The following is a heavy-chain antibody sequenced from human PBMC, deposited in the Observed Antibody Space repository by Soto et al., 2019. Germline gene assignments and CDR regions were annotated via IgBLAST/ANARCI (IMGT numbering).Heavy chain of an antibody. CDR1: GFMFDSYG. V-gene: IGHV3-33*06. Sequence: QVQLVESGGGVVQAGRSLRLSCAASGFMFDSYGMHWVRQTPGKGLEWVAVIGYDGSSEFYSDSVKGRFIVSRDNSKNTVYLQMNSLRGEDTAVYYGAKDGICSDGSCFPAFEPWGQGTLVAVSS. D-gene: IGHD2-15*01. J-gene: IGHJ5*02. CDR3: AKDGICSDGSCFPAFEP. CDR2: IGYDGSSE.